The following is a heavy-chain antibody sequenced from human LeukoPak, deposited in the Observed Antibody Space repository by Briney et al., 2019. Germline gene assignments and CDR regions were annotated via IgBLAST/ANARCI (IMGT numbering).Heavy chain of an antibody. J-gene: IGHJ6*02. D-gene: IGHD2-2*01. V-gene: IGHV3-30*18. Sequence: GTSLRLSCAGSGFTFGTYGMHWVRQAPGKGLEWVAVISYDGNSKYYSGSAKGRFTISRDNSKNTLYLQMNGLRPEDTAVYYCANGDPGPADHPMNDYYYSLDVWGQGTTVIVSS. CDR2: ISYDGNSK. CDR3: ANGDPGPADHPMNDYYYSLDV. CDR1: GFTFGTYG.